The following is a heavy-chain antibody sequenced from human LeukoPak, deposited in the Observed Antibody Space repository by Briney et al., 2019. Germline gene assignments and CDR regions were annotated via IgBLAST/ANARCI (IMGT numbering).Heavy chain of an antibody. D-gene: IGHD1-14*01. Sequence: PGGSLRLSCAASGFTFSSYEMNWVRQAPGKGLEWVSYISSSGSPIHYADSVQGRFTISRDNAKNSLYLRMNSLRAEDTAVYYCARTSGASGYGMDVWGQGTTVTVSS. J-gene: IGHJ6*02. CDR2: ISSSGSPI. CDR3: ARTSGASGYGMDV. V-gene: IGHV3-48*03. CDR1: GFTFSSYE.